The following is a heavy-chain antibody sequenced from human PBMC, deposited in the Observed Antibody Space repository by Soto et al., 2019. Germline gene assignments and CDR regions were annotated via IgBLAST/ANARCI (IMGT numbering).Heavy chain of an antibody. CDR3: ARDLYSSGWYGSSDAFDI. V-gene: IGHV3-48*01. Sequence: GGSLRLSCAASGFTFSSYSMNWVRQAPGKGLEWVSYISSSSSTIYYADSVKGRFTISRDNAKNSLYLQMNSLRGEDTAVYYCARDLYSSGWYGSSDAFDIWGQGTMVTVSS. CDR1: GFTFSSYS. D-gene: IGHD6-19*01. J-gene: IGHJ3*02. CDR2: ISSSSSTI.